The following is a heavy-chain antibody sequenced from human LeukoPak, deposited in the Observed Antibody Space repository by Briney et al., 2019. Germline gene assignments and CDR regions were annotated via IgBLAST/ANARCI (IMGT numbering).Heavy chain of an antibody. CDR2: ISGSGGST. V-gene: IGHV3-23*01. J-gene: IGHJ6*02. CDR3: AKAARSGSYSIYGMDV. CDR1: GFTFSSYA. D-gene: IGHD3-10*01. Sequence: QPGGSLTLSCAASGFTFSSYAMSWVRQAPGKRLEWVSAISGSGGSTYHTDSVKGRFTISRDNSTNPLYLELSSLRAQDTAVDYCAKAARSGSYSIYGMDVWGQGTTVTVSS.